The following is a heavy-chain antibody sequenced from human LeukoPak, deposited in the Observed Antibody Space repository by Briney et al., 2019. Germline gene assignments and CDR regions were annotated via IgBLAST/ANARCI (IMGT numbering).Heavy chain of an antibody. CDR1: GGSISSYY. D-gene: IGHD3-3*01. Sequence: PSETLSLTCTVSGGSISSYYWSWIRQPPGKGLEWIGYIYTSGSTNYNPSLKSRVTISVDTSKNQFSLKLSSVTAADTAVYYCARHVSSYYDLWSARFDPWGQGTLVTVSS. J-gene: IGHJ5*02. CDR3: ARHVSSYYDLWSARFDP. CDR2: IYTSGST. V-gene: IGHV4-4*09.